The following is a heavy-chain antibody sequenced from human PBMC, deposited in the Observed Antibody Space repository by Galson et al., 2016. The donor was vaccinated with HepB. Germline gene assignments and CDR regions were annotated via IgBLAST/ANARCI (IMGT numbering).Heavy chain of an antibody. Sequence: SETLFLTCTVSGGSISSNSYYWGWIRQPPGKGLEWIGTFYYSGNIYYNPSPKSRVIISVDTSNNQFSLKLSSVTAADTAVYYCARGHYSSGSFDYWGQGTLVTVSS. V-gene: IGHV4-39*01. CDR1: GGSISSNSYY. D-gene: IGHD6-19*01. J-gene: IGHJ4*02. CDR2: FYYSGNI. CDR3: ARGHYSSGSFDY.